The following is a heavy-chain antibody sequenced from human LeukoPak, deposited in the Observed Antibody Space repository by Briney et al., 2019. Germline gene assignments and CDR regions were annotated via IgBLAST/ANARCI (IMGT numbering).Heavy chain of an antibody. CDR3: AKDRRPRIAAAGTFYVY. Sequence: GGSLRLSCAASGFTFSSYGMHWVRQAPGKGLEWVAVISYDGSNKYYADSVKGRFTISRDNSKNTLYLQMNSLRAEDTAVYYCAKDRRPRIAAAGTFYVYWGQGTLVTVSS. D-gene: IGHD6-13*01. CDR1: GFTFSSYG. V-gene: IGHV3-30*18. J-gene: IGHJ4*02. CDR2: ISYDGSNK.